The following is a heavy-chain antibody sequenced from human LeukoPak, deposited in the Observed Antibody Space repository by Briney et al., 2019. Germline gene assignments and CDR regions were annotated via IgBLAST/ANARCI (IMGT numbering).Heavy chain of an antibody. CDR2: VSWNSGSI. V-gene: IGHV3-9*01. J-gene: IGHJ4*02. CDR1: GFTFDDYA. D-gene: IGHD3-3*01. CDR3: AKDGSGYYSFDY. Sequence: GGSLRLSCAASGFTFDDYAMHWVRQAPGKGLGWVSGVSWNSGSIGYADSVKGRFTISRDNAKNSLYLQMNSLRAEDTALYYCAKDGSGYYSFDYWGQGTLVTVSS.